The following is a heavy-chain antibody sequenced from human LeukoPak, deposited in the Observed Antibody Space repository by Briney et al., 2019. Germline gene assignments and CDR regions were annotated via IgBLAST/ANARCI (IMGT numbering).Heavy chain of an antibody. J-gene: IGHJ4*02. V-gene: IGHV3-23*01. D-gene: IGHD3-9*01. CDR3: AKGLVLRYFDWLLTPFDY. CDR2: ISGSGGST. Sequence: GGSLRLSCAASGFTFSSYAMSSVRQAPGKGLEWVSAISGSGGSTYYADSVKGRFTISRDNSKNTLYLQMNSLRAEDTAVYYCAKGLVLRYFDWLLTPFDYWGQGTLVTVSS. CDR1: GFTFSSYA.